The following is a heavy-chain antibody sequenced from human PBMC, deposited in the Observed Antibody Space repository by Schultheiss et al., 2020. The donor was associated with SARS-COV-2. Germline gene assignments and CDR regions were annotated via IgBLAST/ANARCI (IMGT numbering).Heavy chain of an antibody. CDR3: AKDITMIVVVD. D-gene: IGHD3-22*01. CDR2: IWYDGSNK. CDR1: GFTFSSYG. V-gene: IGHV3-33*06. J-gene: IGHJ4*02. Sequence: GESLKISCAASGFTFSSYGMHWVRQAPGKGLEWVAVIWYDGSNKYYADSVKGRFTISRDNSKNTLYLQMNSLRAEDTAVYYCAKDITMIVVVDWGQGTLVTVSS.